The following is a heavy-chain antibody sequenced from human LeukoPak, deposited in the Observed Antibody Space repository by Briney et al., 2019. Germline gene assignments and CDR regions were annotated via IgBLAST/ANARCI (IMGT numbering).Heavy chain of an antibody. V-gene: IGHV4-39*01. CDR3: ARLSGSYYYFDY. J-gene: IGHJ4*02. CDR1: GGSISSSSYH. D-gene: IGHD1-26*01. CDR2: IYYSGST. Sequence: PSQTLSLTCTVSGGSISSSSYHWGWIRQPPGKGLEWIGSIYYSGSTYYNPSLKSRVTISVDTSKNQFSLKLSSVTAADTAVYYCARLSGSYYYFDYWGQGTLVTVSS.